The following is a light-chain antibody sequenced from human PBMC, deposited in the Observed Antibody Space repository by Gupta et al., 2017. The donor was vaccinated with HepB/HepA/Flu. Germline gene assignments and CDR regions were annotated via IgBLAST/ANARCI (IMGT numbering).Light chain of an antibody. CDR3: QVWDSDCDREV. Sequence: SYVVTQPPSVSVAPGHTATITCGGRNIGRKKVHWYQQRPGQAPVLVVDDESDRPSGIPERFSGSKSGSTATLIISWVDAGEEADYYCQVWDSDCDREVFGGGTKLTVL. J-gene: IGLJ3*02. CDR1: NIGRKK. V-gene: IGLV3-21*02. CDR2: DES.